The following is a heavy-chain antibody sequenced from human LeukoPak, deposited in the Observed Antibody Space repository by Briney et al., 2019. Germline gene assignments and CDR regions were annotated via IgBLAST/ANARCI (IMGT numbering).Heavy chain of an antibody. CDR2: IYSGGST. D-gene: IGHD2-15*01. Sequence: GGSLRLSCAASGFTVSSNYMSWVRQAPGKGLEWVSVIYSGGSTYYADSVKGRFTISRDNSKNTLYLQMNSLRAEDTAVYYCAKVGDDIVVVVDPDYWGQGTLVTVSS. CDR1: GFTVSSNY. J-gene: IGHJ4*02. V-gene: IGHV3-53*01. CDR3: AKVGDDIVVVVDPDY.